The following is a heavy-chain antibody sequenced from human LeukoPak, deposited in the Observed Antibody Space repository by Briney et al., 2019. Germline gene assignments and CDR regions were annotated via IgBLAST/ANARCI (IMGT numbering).Heavy chain of an antibody. V-gene: IGHV4-34*01. CDR3: ARGLVPATPIWGY. CDR1: GGSFTGHY. D-gene: IGHD2-15*01. Sequence: SETLSLTCAVYGGSFTGHYWSWIRRPPGKGLERIGEINHSGITNYNPSLKSRVTVSVDTSKNQLSLKLSSVTAADTAAYYCARGLVPATPIWGYWGLGTLVTVSS. CDR2: INHSGIT. J-gene: IGHJ4*02.